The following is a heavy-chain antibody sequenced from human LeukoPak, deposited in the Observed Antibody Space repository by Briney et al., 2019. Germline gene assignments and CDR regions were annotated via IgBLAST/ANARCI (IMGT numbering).Heavy chain of an antibody. CDR3: ARARGESGYYFDY. Sequence: SETLSLTCTVSGGSISSYYWSWIRQPPGKGLEWIGYIYTSGSTNYNPSLKSRVTISVDTSKNQFSLKLSSVTAADTAVYYCARARGESGYYFDYWGQGTLVTVSS. J-gene: IGHJ4*02. D-gene: IGHD3-10*01. V-gene: IGHV4-4*09. CDR2: IYTSGST. CDR1: GGSISSYY.